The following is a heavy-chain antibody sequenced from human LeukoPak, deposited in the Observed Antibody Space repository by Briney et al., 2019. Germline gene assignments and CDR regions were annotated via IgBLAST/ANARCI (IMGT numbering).Heavy chain of an antibody. D-gene: IGHD5/OR15-5a*01. V-gene: IGHV4-61*01. CDR1: GDSVSSRSYY. Sequence: SETLSLTCTVSGDSVSSRSYYWSWIRQPPGKGLEWIGYIYYSGSTNYNPSLTSRVIISIDTSKNQFSLSLTSVTAADTAVYYCARGVSPLDYWGQGTLVTVSP. J-gene: IGHJ4*02. CDR3: ARGVSPLDY. CDR2: IYYSGST.